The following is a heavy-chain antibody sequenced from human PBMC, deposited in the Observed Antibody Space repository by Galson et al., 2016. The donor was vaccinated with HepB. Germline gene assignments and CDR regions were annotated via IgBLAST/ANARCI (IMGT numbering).Heavy chain of an antibody. CDR2: IYTSGST. V-gene: IGHV4-61*02. CDR3: ARDGDYGDYIDY. Sequence: LSLTCTVSGGSISSGSYYWSWIRQPAGKGLECIGRIYTSGSTNYNPSLKSRVTISLDTSKNQFSLKLSSVTAADTAVYYCARDGDYGDYIDYWGQGTLVTVSS. J-gene: IGHJ4*02. D-gene: IGHD4-17*01. CDR1: GGSISSGSYY.